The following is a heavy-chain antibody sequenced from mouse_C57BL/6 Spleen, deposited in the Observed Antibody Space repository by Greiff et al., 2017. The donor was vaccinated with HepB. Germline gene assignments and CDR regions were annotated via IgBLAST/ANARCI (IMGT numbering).Heavy chain of an antibody. V-gene: IGHV1-82*01. CDR1: GYAFSSSW. CDR3: ARWVYSNYPYVDV. J-gene: IGHJ1*03. CDR2: IYPGDGDT. D-gene: IGHD2-5*01. Sequence: QVQLQQSGPELVKPGASVKISCKASGYAFSSSWMHWVKQRPGKGLEWIGRIYPGDGDTNYNGKFKGKATLTADKSSSTAYMQLSSLTSEDSAVYCCARWVYSNYPYVDVWGTGTTVTVSS.